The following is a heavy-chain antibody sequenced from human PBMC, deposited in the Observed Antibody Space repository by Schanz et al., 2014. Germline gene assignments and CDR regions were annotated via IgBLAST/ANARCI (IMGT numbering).Heavy chain of an antibody. CDR2: IIPILGIA. J-gene: IGHJ3*02. CDR3: ARGGGPEDVFDI. D-gene: IGHD2-15*01. V-gene: IGHV1-69*02. Sequence: QVQLVQSEAEVKKPGSSVKVSCKASGGTFSSYTISWVRQAPGQELEWMGRIIPILGIANYAQNFQGRVTITADRSTTTAYMELSGLRSDDTAVYYCARGGGPEDVFDIWGQGTIXTVSS. CDR1: GGTFSSYT.